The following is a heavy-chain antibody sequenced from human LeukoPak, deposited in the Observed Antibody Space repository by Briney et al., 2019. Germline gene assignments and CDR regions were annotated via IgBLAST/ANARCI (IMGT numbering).Heavy chain of an antibody. D-gene: IGHD2-21*02. CDR1: GGSISSSSHY. V-gene: IGHV4-61*05. J-gene: IGHJ6*03. Sequence: SETLSLTCTVSGGSISSSSHYWGWIRQPPGKGLEWVGYIYYSGSTNYKPSLKSRVSISVDTSKRQFSLKLTSVTAADTAVYYCARVSVTAYYFYYMDVWGKGTTVTVSS. CDR2: IYYSGST. CDR3: ARVSVTAYYFYYMDV.